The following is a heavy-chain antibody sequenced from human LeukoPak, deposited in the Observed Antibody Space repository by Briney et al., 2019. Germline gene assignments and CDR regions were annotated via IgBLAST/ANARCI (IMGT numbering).Heavy chain of an antibody. Sequence: SETLSLTCTVSGGSISSQYWGWIRQPPGKGLEWIGYIYYSGSTNYHPSLKSRVTISLDTSNNQLSLRVTTVTAADTAVDYGASCGGAVAPTIDYWGQGCLVTVYS. D-gene: IGHD5-24*01. CDR3: ASCGGAVAPTIDY. J-gene: IGHJ4*01. CDR2: IYYSGST. CDR1: GGSISSQY. V-gene: IGHV4-59*11.